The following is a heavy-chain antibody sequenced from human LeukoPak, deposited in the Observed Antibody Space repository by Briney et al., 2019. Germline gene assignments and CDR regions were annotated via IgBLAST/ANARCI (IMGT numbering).Heavy chain of an antibody. CDR1: GGSFSGYY. V-gene: IGHV4-34*01. Sequence: PSETLSLTCAVYGGSFSGYYWGWIRQPPGKGLEWIANIYYSGTTFYNPSLKSRVTISVDTSKNQFSLKLSSVTAADTAVYYCARLDYFGSGSQDAFDIWGQGTMVTVSS. CDR3: ARLDYFGSGSQDAFDI. J-gene: IGHJ3*02. D-gene: IGHD3-10*01. CDR2: IYYSGTT.